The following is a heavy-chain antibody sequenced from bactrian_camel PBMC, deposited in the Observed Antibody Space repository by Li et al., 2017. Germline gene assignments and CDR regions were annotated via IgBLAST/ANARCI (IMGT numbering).Heavy chain of an antibody. D-gene: IGHD4*01. J-gene: IGHJ4*01. CDR1: GLRECNSI. Sequence: VQLVESGGGLVQAGGSLRLSCAASGLRECNSIMYWYRQAPGKEVEFVSSIDMRASTRYADPVQGRFTISQDNAKNTVYLQMHSLKPEDTAVYYCAASRPELNYDCYSSSWAIGYNYWGQGTQVTVS. CDR3: AASRPELNYDCYSSSWAIGYNY. V-gene: IGHV3S53*01. CDR2: IDMRAST.